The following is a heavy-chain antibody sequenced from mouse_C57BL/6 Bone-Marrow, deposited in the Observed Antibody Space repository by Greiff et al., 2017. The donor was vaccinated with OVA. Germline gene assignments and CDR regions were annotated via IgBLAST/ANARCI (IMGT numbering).Heavy chain of an antibody. J-gene: IGHJ2*01. CDR1: GFNIKNTY. CDR3: AVYSNYFDY. V-gene: IGHV14-3*01. CDR2: IDTAYGHP. D-gene: IGHD2-5*01. Sequence: VQLKESVAELVRPGASVKLSCTASGFNIKNTYMHWVKQRPEQGLAWICRIDTAYGHPKYAPKFQGKATLTADTSSNTAYLQITRLTSKDTAIYYCAVYSNYFDYWGQGTTLTVSS.